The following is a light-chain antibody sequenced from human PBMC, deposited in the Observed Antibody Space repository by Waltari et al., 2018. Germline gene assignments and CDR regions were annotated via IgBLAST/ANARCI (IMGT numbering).Light chain of an antibody. V-gene: IGLV1-44*01. CDR1: SSNIGSNT. J-gene: IGLJ6*01. CDR2: RNN. CDR3: AAGDDSLNGHV. Sequence: QSVLTQPPSASGTPGQRVTISCSGSSSNIGSNTVTWHQQLPGTAPKLLIYRNNQGPSGVPDRSSGSKSGTSASLAISGLQSEDEADYYCAAGDDSLNGHVFGSGSKVTVL.